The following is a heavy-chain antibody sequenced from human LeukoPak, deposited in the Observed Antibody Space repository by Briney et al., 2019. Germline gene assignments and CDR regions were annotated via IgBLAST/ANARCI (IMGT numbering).Heavy chain of an antibody. Sequence: PSGTLSLTCAVSDDSISSTNWWHWVRQPPGKGLEWIGEIYHTGSTNNNPSLTSRVTISVDKSKNQFSLKLSSVTAADTAVYYCARGLVTTGRSSFDNWGQGTLVTVS. V-gene: IGHV4-4*02. CDR2: IYHTGST. CDR1: DDSISSTNW. CDR3: ARGLVTTGRSSFDN. J-gene: IGHJ4*02. D-gene: IGHD4-17*01.